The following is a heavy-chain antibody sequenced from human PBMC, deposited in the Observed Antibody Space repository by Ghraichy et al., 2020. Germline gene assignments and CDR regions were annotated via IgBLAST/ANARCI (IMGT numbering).Heavy chain of an antibody. D-gene: IGHD3-10*01. CDR1: GGSFSDYY. Sequence: SETLSLTCAVYGGSFSDYYWNWLRQSPGKGLEWIGEINHFGNTNYNPSLESRVTISVDTSKKQFSLNLSSVTAADTAVYYCARAGDYYGSGSYYTYWGQGTLVTVSS. CDR2: INHFGNT. V-gene: IGHV4-34*01. CDR3: ARAGDYYGSGSYYTY. J-gene: IGHJ4*02.